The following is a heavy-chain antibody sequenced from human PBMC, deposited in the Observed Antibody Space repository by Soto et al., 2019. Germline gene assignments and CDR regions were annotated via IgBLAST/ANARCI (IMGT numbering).Heavy chain of an antibody. V-gene: IGHV1-8*01. Sequence: VASVKVSCKASGYTFTSYDINWVRQATGQGLEWMGWMSPNSGATGYAQKFQGRVSMTRDTSISTAYMELSNLRSEDTAIYYCARGVDEGVDLWGQGTTVTLSS. J-gene: IGHJ6*02. CDR1: GYTFTSYD. CDR3: ARGVDEGVDL. CDR2: MSPNSGAT.